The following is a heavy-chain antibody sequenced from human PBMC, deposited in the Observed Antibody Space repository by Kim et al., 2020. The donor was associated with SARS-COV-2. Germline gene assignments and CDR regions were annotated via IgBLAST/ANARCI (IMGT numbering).Heavy chain of an antibody. CDR3: ARYPGGDRNWFDP. J-gene: IGHJ5*02. V-gene: IGHV4-31*02. D-gene: IGHD2-21*02. Sequence: YNPSLKSRVTISVDTSKNQFSLKLSSVTAADTAVYYCARYPGGDRNWFDPWGQGTLVTVSS.